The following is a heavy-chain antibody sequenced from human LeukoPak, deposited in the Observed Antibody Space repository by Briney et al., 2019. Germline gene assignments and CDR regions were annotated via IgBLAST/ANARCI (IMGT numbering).Heavy chain of an antibody. CDR3: ARASDYYYYMDV. CDR2: INHSGST. V-gene: IGHV4-34*01. Sequence: SETLSLTCAVYGGSFSGYYWSWIRRPPGKGLEWIGEINHSGSTNYNPSLKSRVTISVDTSKNQFSLKLSSVTAADTAVYYCARASDYYYYMDVWGKGTTVTVSS. J-gene: IGHJ6*03. CDR1: GGSFSGYY.